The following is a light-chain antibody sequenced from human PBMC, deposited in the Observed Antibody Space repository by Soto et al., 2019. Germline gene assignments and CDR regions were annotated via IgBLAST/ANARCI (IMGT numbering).Light chain of an antibody. CDR2: DVT. J-gene: IGLJ1*01. V-gene: IGLV2-14*03. Sequence: QSALTQPASVSGTPGQSITISCTGTSSDVGGFNYVSWYQQHPGKAPKLMIYDVTNRPSGVSYRFSGSKSGNTASLTISGLQAEDEAHYYCNSYTSSSTYDFGTGTKVTVL. CDR3: NSYTSSSTYD. CDR1: SSDVGGFNY.